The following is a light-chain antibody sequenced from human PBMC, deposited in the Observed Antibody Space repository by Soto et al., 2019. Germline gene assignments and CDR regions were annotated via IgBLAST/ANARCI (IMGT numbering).Light chain of an antibody. CDR1: SSNVGGYNY. Sequence: QSALTQPRSVSGSPGQSVTISCTGTSSNVGGYNYDSWYQQHPGKAPKLMIYDVSKRPSGVPDRVSGSKSGNTASLTISGLQAEDEADYYCCSYAGSYTWVFGGGTQLTVL. CDR3: CSYAGSYTWV. V-gene: IGLV2-11*01. J-gene: IGLJ3*02. CDR2: DVS.